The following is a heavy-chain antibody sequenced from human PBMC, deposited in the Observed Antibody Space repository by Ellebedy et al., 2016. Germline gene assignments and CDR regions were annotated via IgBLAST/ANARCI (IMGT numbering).Heavy chain of an antibody. CDR3: ARHPSFTIFGVVSPYNWFDP. V-gene: IGHV2-5*01. Sequence: SGPTLVKPTQTLTLTCTFSGFSLSTSGVGVGWIRQPPGKALEWLALIYWNDDKRYSPSLKSRLTITKDTSKNQVVLTMTNMDPVDTATYYCARHPSFTIFGVVSPYNWFDPWGQGTLVTVSS. CDR2: IYWNDDK. CDR1: GFSLSTSGVG. J-gene: IGHJ5*02. D-gene: IGHD3-3*01.